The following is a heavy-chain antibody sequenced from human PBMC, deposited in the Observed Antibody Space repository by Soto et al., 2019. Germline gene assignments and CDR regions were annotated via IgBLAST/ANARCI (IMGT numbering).Heavy chain of an antibody. CDR1: GDTFSSYA. V-gene: IGHV1-69*08. Sequence: QVQLVQSGAELKKTGSSVTVSCRASGDTFSSYAVNWVRQAPGRGLEWMGRIITVLGTTDYAQNFKGRVTITTEKSTKTVYMELSSLRYEDKAVYYCARRRYCGYDCYHKHYSGIDDWGQGTTVTGAS. CDR2: IITVLGTT. D-gene: IGHD2-21*01. J-gene: IGHJ6*02. CDR3: ARRRYCGYDCYHKHYSGIDD.